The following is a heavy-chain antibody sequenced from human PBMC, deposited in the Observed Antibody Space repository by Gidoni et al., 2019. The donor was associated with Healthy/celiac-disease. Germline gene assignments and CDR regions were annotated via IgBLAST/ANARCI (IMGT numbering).Heavy chain of an antibody. Sequence: QVQLVQSGAEVKKPGASVKVSCKASGYTFTSYAMHWVRQAPGQRLEWMGWINAGNGNTKYSQKFQGRATITRDTSASTAYMELSSLRSEDTAVYYCARDPIVVVTESDAFDIWGQGTMVTVSS. V-gene: IGHV1-3*01. CDR3: ARDPIVVVTESDAFDI. J-gene: IGHJ3*02. CDR1: GYTFTSYA. D-gene: IGHD2-21*02. CDR2: INAGNGNT.